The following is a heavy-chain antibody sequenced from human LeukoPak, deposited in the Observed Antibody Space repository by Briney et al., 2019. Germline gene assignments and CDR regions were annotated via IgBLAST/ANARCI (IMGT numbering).Heavy chain of an antibody. Sequence: SVKVSCKASGGTFSSYAISCVRQAPGQGLEWMGGIIPIFGTANYAQKFQGRVTITADESTSTAYMELSSLRSEDTAVYYCARTVVITDYYYYYMDVWGKGTTVTISS. V-gene: IGHV1-69*13. J-gene: IGHJ6*03. CDR1: GGTFSSYA. CDR3: ARTVVITDYYYYYMDV. CDR2: IIPIFGTA. D-gene: IGHD3-22*01.